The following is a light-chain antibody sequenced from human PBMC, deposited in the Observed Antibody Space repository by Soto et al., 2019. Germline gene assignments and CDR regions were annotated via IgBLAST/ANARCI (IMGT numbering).Light chain of an antibody. J-gene: IGKJ1*01. V-gene: IGKV1-5*01. CDR2: DAS. Sequence: DIQMTQSPSTLSASVGDRVTITCRASQSISSWLAWYQQKPGKAPKLLIYDASSLESGVPSRISGSGSGTEFTLTISSRQPDVFATYYCQQYNSYWTFGQGTKVEIK. CDR1: QSISSW. CDR3: QQYNSYWT.